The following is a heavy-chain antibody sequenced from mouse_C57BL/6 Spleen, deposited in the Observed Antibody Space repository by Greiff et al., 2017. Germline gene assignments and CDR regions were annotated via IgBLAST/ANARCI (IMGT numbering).Heavy chain of an antibody. Sequence: EVQLVESGGGLVKPGGSLKLSCAASGFTFSDYGIHWVRQAPEKGLEWVAYISSGSSTIYYADTVKGRFTISRDNAKNTLFLQMTSLRSEDTAMYYCARDTVYWYFDVWGTGTTVTVSS. V-gene: IGHV5-17*01. CDR3: ARDTVYWYFDV. CDR2: ISSGSSTI. J-gene: IGHJ1*03. CDR1: GFTFSDYG.